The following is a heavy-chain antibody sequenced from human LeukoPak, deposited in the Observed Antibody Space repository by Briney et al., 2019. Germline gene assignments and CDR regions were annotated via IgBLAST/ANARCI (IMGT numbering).Heavy chain of an antibody. V-gene: IGHV3-9*01. CDR2: ISWNSGSI. J-gene: IGHJ4*02. CDR1: GFTFDDYA. Sequence: GGSLRLSCAASGFTFDDYAMHWVRQAPGKGLEWVSGISWNSGSIGYADSVKGRFTISRDNSKNTLYLQMNSLRAEDTAVYYCARDPLTYYFDYWGQGTLATVSS. CDR3: ARDPLTYYFDY.